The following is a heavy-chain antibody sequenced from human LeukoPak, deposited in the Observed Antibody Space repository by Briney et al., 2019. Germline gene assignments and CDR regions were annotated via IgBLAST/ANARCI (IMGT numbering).Heavy chain of an antibody. Sequence: PSETLSLTCTVSGGSISSYYWSWVRQPPGKGLEWIGYIYYSGSTNYNPSLKSRVTISQDTSKNQFSLKLSSVTAADTAVYYCARGWFGESADWGQGTLVTVSS. CDR3: ARGWFGESAD. CDR2: IYYSGST. V-gene: IGHV4-59*08. D-gene: IGHD3-10*01. J-gene: IGHJ4*02. CDR1: GGSISSYY.